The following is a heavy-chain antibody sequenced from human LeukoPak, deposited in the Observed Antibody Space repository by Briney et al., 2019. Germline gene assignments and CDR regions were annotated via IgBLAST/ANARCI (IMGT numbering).Heavy chain of an antibody. CDR3: AKSAMATGFDY. J-gene: IGHJ4*02. CDR2: ISGSGNST. D-gene: IGHD5-18*01. V-gene: IGHV3-23*01. Sequence: GGSLRLSCSASGFTFSTYGMNWVRQAPGKGLEWVSAISGSGNSTYYADSVKGRFTISRDNSKNTLYLQMNSLRAEDTAVYYCAKSAMATGFDYWGQGTLVTVSS. CDR1: GFTFSTYG.